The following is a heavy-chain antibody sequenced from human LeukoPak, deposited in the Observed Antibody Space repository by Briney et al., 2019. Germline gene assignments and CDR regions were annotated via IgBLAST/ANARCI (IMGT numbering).Heavy chain of an antibody. V-gene: IGHV3-48*03. Sequence: PGGSLRLSCASSGFTFSRYEMNCARQAPGKGLEWVSYISSSGSTIYYADSVKGRFTISRDNAKNSLYLQMNTLRAEDTAVYYCARLNGRLDHWGQGTLVTVSS. CDR3: ARLNGRLDH. CDR1: GFTFSRYE. J-gene: IGHJ4*02. D-gene: IGHD1-14*01. CDR2: ISSSGSTI.